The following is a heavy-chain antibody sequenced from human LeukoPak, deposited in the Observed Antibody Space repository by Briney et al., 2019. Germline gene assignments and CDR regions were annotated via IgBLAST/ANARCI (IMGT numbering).Heavy chain of an antibody. Sequence: SETLSLTCAVSGYSISSGYYWGWFRQPPGKGLEWIGSIYHSGSTYYNPSLKSRVTISVDTSKNQLSLKLSSVTAADTAVYYCARYRYVRFDYWGQGTLVTVSS. CDR2: IYHSGST. CDR3: ARYRYVRFDY. CDR1: GYSISSGYY. J-gene: IGHJ4*02. V-gene: IGHV4-38-2*01. D-gene: IGHD5-12*01.